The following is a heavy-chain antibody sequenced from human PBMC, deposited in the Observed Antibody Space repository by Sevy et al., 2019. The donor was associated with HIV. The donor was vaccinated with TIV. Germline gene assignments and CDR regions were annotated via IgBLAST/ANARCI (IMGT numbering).Heavy chain of an antibody. CDR3: SRGDFDSWNGHVADLYYFDQ. CDR1: GYPFNSLY. V-gene: IGHV1-46*02. D-gene: IGHD3-3*01. Sequence: ASVKVSCKASGYPFNSLYMHWIRQAPGQGLEWMGIIDPSGGRSIYAQKFQDRVTMSRDTSTSTIYMDLRSLRSDDTAVYYCSRGDFDSWNGHVADLYYFDQWGQGTPVTVSS. J-gene: IGHJ4*02. CDR2: IDPSGGRS.